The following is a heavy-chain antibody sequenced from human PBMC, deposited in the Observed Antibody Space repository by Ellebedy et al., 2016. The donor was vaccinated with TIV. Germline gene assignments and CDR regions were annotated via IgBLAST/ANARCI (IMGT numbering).Heavy chain of an antibody. Sequence: SGPTLVKPTQTLTLTCTFSGFSLSTSGVGVAWIRQPPGKALEWLALIYWDDDKRYSPSLKSRLTITKDTSKNQVVLTMTSMDPVDTATYYCAHRREQLLVGGYGGFDYWGQGTLVTVSS. CDR1: GFSLSTSGVG. CDR3: AHRREQLLVGGYGGFDY. D-gene: IGHD6-19*01. J-gene: IGHJ4*02. V-gene: IGHV2-5*02. CDR2: IYWDDDK.